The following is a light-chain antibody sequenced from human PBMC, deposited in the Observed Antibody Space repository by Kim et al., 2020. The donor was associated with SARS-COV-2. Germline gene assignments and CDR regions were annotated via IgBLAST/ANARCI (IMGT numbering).Light chain of an antibody. CDR2: GNS. J-gene: IGLJ3*02. CDR1: SSNIGAGYD. V-gene: IGLV1-40*01. Sequence: QSVLTQPPSVSGAPGQRVTISCTGSSSNIGAGYDVHWYQQLPGTAPKLLIYGNSNRPSGVPDRFSGSKSGTSASLAITGVQAEDEADFYCQSYDSSLSDWVFGGGTQLTVL. CDR3: QSYDSSLSDWV.